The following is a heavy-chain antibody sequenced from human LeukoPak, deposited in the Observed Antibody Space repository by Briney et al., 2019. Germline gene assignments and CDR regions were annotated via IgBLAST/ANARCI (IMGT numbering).Heavy chain of an antibody. CDR1: GYTFTSYD. V-gene: IGHV1-2*02. CDR2: MNPNSGGT. Sequence: GASVKVSCKASGYTFTSYDINWVRQATGQGLEWMGWMNPNSGGTNYAQKFQGRVTMTRDTSISTAYMELSRLRSDDTAVYYCARGLEELTGGPPQFDPWGQGTLVTVSS. J-gene: IGHJ5*02. CDR3: ARGLEELTGGPPQFDP. D-gene: IGHD7-27*01.